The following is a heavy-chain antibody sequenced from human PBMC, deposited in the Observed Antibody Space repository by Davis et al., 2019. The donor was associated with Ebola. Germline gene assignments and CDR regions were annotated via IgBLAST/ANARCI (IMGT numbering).Heavy chain of an antibody. CDR3: TSRIAAAGKNLTYYYYGMDV. D-gene: IGHD6-13*01. Sequence: GESLKISCAASGFTVSSNYMSWVRQAPGKGLEWVSVIYSGGSTYYADSVKGRFTISRDNAKNTAYLQMNSLKTEDTAVYYCTSRIAAAGKNLTYYYYGMDVWGQGTTVTVSS. CDR2: IYSGGST. CDR1: GFTVSSNY. V-gene: IGHV3-53*01. J-gene: IGHJ6*02.